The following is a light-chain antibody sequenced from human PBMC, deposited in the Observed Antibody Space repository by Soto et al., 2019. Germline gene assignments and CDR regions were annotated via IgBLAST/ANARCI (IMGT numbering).Light chain of an antibody. CDR3: HQYGISPRT. V-gene: IGKV3-20*01. Sequence: ESVLTQSPGTLSLSPGERATLSCRASQSVSSNYLAWYQQKPGQAPRLLIYGASTRATGIPDRFSGSGSGTDLTITISRLEPEDCEVYYCHQYGISPRTFGQGTKVDIK. CDR2: GAS. CDR1: QSVSSNY. J-gene: IGKJ1*01.